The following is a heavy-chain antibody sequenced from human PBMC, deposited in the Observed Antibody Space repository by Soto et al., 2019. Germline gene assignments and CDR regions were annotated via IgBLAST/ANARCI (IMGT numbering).Heavy chain of an antibody. J-gene: IGHJ6*02. CDR2: IYNSGGT. D-gene: IGHD6-6*01. V-gene: IGHV4-61*01. CDR3: ARVGVRLGRIAARPQADPYYYAMDV. CDR1: GGSVSSGSYS. Sequence: QVQLQESGPGLVKPSETLSLTCTVSGGSVSSGSYSWSWIRQPPGKGLEWIGYIYNSGGTNYNPSLKSRVTISVDTSKNQFSLKLSSVTAADKAVYYCARVGVRLGRIAARPQADPYYYAMDVWGQGTTVTVSS.